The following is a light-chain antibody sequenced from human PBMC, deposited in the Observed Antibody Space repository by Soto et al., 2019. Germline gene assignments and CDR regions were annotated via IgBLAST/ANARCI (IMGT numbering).Light chain of an antibody. CDR1: QSVSSY. CDR3: QQTYSTPCT. J-gene: IGKJ3*01. Sequence: EIVLTQSPATLSLSPGERATLSCRASQSVSSYLAWYQQKPGQAPRLLIYDASNRATGIPARFSGSGSGTDFTLTISSLEPEDFATYYCQQTYSTPCTFGPGTKVDV. CDR2: DAS. V-gene: IGKV3-11*01.